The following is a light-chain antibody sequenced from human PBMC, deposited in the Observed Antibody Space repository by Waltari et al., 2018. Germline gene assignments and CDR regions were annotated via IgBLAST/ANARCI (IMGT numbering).Light chain of an antibody. V-gene: IGLV2-23*02. J-gene: IGLJ3*02. CDR1: SSNIGDYNL. CDR3: CSYSTSGSWM. CDR2: SVT. Sequence: QSALTQPASVSGSPGQSITIPCTGTSSNIGDYNLVSWFQHHPGKVPQLLMYSVTKRPPGVSVRFSGSTAAQTASLTSSTLQADDEADYYCCSYSTSGSWMFGGGTKVTVL.